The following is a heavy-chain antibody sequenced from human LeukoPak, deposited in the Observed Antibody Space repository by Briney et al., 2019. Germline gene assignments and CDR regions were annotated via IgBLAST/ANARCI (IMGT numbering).Heavy chain of an antibody. D-gene: IGHD6-19*01. Sequence: GGSLRLSCAASGFTFSSYAMHWVRPAPGTGLEYVSAISSNGGSTYYADSVKSRFTISRDNSKNPLYLQMGSLRAEDMAVYYCARGSSGWYKDPFDIWGQGTMVTVSS. CDR3: ARGSSGWYKDPFDI. V-gene: IGHV3-64*02. CDR1: GFTFSSYA. J-gene: IGHJ3*02. CDR2: ISSNGGST.